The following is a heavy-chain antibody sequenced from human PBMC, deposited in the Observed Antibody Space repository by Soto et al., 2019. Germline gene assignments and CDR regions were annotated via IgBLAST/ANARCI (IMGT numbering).Heavy chain of an antibody. CDR1: GFTFNNYA. CDR3: ARDPLWGTAMALWYFDL. V-gene: IGHV3-30-3*01. CDR2: ISYDGSNK. D-gene: IGHD5-18*01. Sequence: GGSLRLSCAASGFTFNNYAMHWVRQAPGKGLEWVALISYDGSNKYYADSVKGRFTISRDNSKNTLYLQMNSLRAEDTAVYYCARDPLWGTAMALWYFDLWGRGTLVTVSS. J-gene: IGHJ2*01.